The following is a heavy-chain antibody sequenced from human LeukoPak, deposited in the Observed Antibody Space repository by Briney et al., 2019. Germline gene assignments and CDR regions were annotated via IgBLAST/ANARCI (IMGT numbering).Heavy chain of an antibody. D-gene: IGHD6-13*01. CDR3: AKPPSLLAAARSG. V-gene: IGHV3-23*01. CDR1: GFTFSSYA. CDR2: ISGSGGST. Sequence: GGSLRLSCAASGFTFSSYAMSWVRQAPGKGLEWVSAISGSGGSTYYADSVKGRFSISRDNSMNTLYLQMNSLRAEDTAVYYCAKPPSLLAAARSGWGQGTLVTVSS. J-gene: IGHJ4*02.